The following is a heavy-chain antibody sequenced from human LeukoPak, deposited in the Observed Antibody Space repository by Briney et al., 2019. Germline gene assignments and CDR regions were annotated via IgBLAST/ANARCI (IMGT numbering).Heavy chain of an antibody. V-gene: IGHV4-59*01. CDR2: IYYSGST. CDR3: ARDGSHGMDV. Sequence: SETLSLTCTVSGGSISSYYWSWIRQPPGKGLEWIGYIYYSGSTDYNPSLKSRVTISVDTSKNQFSLKLSSVTAADTAVYYCARDGSHGMDVWGQGTTVTVSS. CDR1: GGSISSYY. J-gene: IGHJ6*02.